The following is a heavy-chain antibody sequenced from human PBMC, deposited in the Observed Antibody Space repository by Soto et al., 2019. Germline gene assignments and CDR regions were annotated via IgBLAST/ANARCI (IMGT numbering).Heavy chain of an antibody. J-gene: IGHJ3*02. CDR1: GGSISSYY. V-gene: IGHV4-59*05. Sequence: SETLSLTCTVSGGSISSYYWSWIRQPPGKGLEWIASIKYSGTTFYNPSLKSRVTLSVDTSKNQFALKLSSVTAAETAVYYCASHGITRSYHGSFHIWGPGTMVTVSS. D-gene: IGHD1-26*01. CDR2: IKYSGTT. CDR3: ASHGITRSYHGSFHI.